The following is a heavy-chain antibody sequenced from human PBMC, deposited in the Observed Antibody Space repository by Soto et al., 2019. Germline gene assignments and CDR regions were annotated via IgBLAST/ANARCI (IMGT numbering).Heavy chain of an antibody. CDR3: ARDVGDYYYLDV. V-gene: IGHV4-59*01. Sequence: SETLSLTCTVSGGSISSYYWSWIRQPPGKGLEWIGYIYSGGSTNYNPSLKSRVTISVDTSKNQFSLRLTSVTAADTAVYFCARDVGDYYYLDVWGEGTTVTVSS. CDR2: IYSGGST. D-gene: IGHD2-15*01. J-gene: IGHJ6*03. CDR1: GGSISSYY.